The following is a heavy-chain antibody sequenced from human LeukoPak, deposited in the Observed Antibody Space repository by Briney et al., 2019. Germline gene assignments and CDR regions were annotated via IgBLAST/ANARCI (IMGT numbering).Heavy chain of an antibody. D-gene: IGHD6-6*01. CDR1: GFTFSSYW. Sequence: GGSLRLSCAASGFTFSSYWMSWVRQAPGKGLEWVANIKQDGSEKYYVDSVKGRFTISRDNAKNSLYLQMNSLRAEDSAVYYCARVVMGYRSSAVDYWGQGTLVTVSS. V-gene: IGHV3-7*05. J-gene: IGHJ4*02. CDR3: ARVVMGYRSSAVDY. CDR2: IKQDGSEK.